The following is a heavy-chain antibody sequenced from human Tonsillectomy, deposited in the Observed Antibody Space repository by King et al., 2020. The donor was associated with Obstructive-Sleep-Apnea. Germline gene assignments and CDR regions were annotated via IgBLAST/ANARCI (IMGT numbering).Heavy chain of an antibody. CDR1: GGSISSGGYY. D-gene: IGHD2-15*01. CDR2: IYYSGST. Sequence: QLQESGPGLVKPSQTLSLTCTVSGGSISSGGYYWRWLRQHPGKGLEWIGYIYYSGSTYYNPSLKSRVTISVDTSKNQFSLKLSSVTAADTAVYYCAREVVVVVVAATRRYYYYGMDVWGQGTTVTVSS. CDR3: AREVVVVVVAATRRYYYYGMDV. V-gene: IGHV4-31*03. J-gene: IGHJ6*02.